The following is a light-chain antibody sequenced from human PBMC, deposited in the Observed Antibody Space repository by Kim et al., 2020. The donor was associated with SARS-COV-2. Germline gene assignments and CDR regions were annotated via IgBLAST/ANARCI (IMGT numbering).Light chain of an antibody. V-gene: IGKV1-5*01. Sequence: DIQMTQSPSTLSASVGDRVTITCRASQTISTWLAWYQQKPGRAPKLLIYDASSLKSGVPSRFSGSGSGTEFTLTISSLQPDDFATYYGHQYNSYSSPFGQGPKL. CDR3: HQYNSYSSP. CDR1: QTISTW. CDR2: DAS. J-gene: IGKJ2*01.